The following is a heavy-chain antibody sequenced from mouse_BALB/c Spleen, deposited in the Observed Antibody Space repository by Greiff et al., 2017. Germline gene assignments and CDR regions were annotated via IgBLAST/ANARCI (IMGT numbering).Heavy chain of an antibody. CDR1: GFNIKDTY. Sequence: VQLKESGAELVKPGASVKLSCTASGFNIKDTYMHWVKQRPEQGLEWIGRIDPANGNTKYDPKFQGKATITADTSSNTAYLQLSSLTSEDTAVYYCADYDVRTWFAYWGQGTLVTVSA. J-gene: IGHJ3*01. V-gene: IGHV14-3*02. CDR3: ADYDVRTWFAY. D-gene: IGHD2-4*01. CDR2: IDPANGNT.